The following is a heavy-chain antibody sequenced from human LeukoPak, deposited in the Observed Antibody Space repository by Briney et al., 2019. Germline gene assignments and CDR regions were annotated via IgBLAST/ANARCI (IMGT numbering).Heavy chain of an antibody. CDR1: GGSITQTNY. CDR2: VNLQGST. V-gene: IGHV4-4*02. J-gene: IGHJ4*02. CDR3: AREGGPYRPLDY. Sequence: SETLSLTCDVSGGSITQTNYWTWVRKPPGKGLEWIGEVNLQGSTNYNPSLMGRVAISVDTSENHVSLQLTSVTAADTAVYYCAREGGPYRPLDYSGQGTLVTVSS. D-gene: IGHD3-16*01.